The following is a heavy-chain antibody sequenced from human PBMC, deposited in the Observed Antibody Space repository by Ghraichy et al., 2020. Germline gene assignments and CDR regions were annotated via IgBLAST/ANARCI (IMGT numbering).Heavy chain of an antibody. Sequence: ASVKVSCKASGYTLTDYYIHWVRQAPGQGLEWMGWMNPNNGDTNYAQKFQGRVTMARDTSISTPFMELSSLRSDDTAFYYCARSRGYDLDYWGQGILVTVSS. J-gene: IGHJ4*02. CDR2: MNPNNGDT. CDR3: ARSRGYDLDY. CDR1: GYTLTDYY. V-gene: IGHV1-2*02. D-gene: IGHD5-12*01.